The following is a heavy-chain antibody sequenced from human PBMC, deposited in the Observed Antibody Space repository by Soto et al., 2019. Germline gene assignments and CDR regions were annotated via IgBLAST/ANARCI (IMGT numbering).Heavy chain of an antibody. V-gene: IGHV4-4*07. Sequence: SETLSLTCTVSVGSISSYYWSWIRQPAGKGLDWIGRIYASGVTNYNPSLKSRVTMSVDTSKNQFSLKLSSVTAADTAVYYCARTRGNYFDFWGQGTLVTVSS. CDR1: VGSISSYY. CDR3: ARTRGNYFDF. J-gene: IGHJ4*02. CDR2: IYASGVT. D-gene: IGHD3-16*01.